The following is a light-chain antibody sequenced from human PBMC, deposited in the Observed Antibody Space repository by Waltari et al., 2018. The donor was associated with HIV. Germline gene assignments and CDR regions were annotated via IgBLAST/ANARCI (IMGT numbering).Light chain of an antibody. CDR1: SSNIGAGYD. V-gene: IGLV1-40*01. Sequence: QSVVTPPPSVSGAPGQRVTISCTGSSSNIGAGYDVPWYQQLPGPAPKLLIYGNSNRPSGVPDRFSGSKSGTSASLAITGLQAEDEADYYCQSYDSSLSGSDVVFGGGTELTVL. J-gene: IGLJ2*01. CDR2: GNS. CDR3: QSYDSSLSGSDVV.